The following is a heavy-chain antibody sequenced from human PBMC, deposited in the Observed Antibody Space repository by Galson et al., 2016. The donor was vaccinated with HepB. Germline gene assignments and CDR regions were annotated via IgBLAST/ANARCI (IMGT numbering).Heavy chain of an antibody. D-gene: IGHD6-13*01. V-gene: IGHV3-23*01. Sequence: SLRLSCAASGFAFSSYAMSWVRQAPGKGLEWVSGISDSGGTTYYADSVKGRFTISRDNSKNTLYLQMNSLRAEDTAVYYCANGGGGSSNWQKYYYYYMDVRGKGTTVTVSS. J-gene: IGHJ6*03. CDR1: GFAFSSYA. CDR3: ANGGGGSSNWQKYYYYYMDV. CDR2: ISDSGGTT.